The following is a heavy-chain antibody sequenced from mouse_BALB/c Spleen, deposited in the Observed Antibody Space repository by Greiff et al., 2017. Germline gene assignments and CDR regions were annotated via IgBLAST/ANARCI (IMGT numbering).Heavy chain of an antibody. CDR2: INPYNGDT. J-gene: IGHJ4*01. CDR1: GYSFTGYF. CDR3: AKDRYDDGYYYAMDY. D-gene: IGHD2-14*01. Sequence: VQLKQSGPELVKPGASVKISCKASGYSFTGYFMNWVMQSHGKSLEWIGRINPYNGDTFYNQKFKGKATLTVDKSSSTAHMELRSLASEDSAVYYCAKDRYDDGYYYAMDYWGQGTSVTVSS. V-gene: IGHV1-20*02.